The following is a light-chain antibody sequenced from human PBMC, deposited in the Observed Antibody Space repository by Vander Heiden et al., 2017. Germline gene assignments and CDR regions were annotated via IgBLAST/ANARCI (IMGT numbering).Light chain of an antibody. J-gene: IGKJ5*01. V-gene: IGKV3-20*01. CDR1: QSVSSSY. Sequence: EIVLTQSPGTLSLSPGERATLSCRASQSVSSSYLEWYQQKPGQAPRLIIYGASSSANGIPDRFSGSGSGKDFTLTSSRRDYEDFAVYYVQQDSSSITFGQGTLLEIK. CDR2: GAS. CDR3: QQDSSSIT.